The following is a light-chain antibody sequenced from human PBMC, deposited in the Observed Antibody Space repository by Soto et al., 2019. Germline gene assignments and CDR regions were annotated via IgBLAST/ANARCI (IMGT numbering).Light chain of an antibody. CDR2: SAS. V-gene: IGKV3-20*01. Sequence: EIVLTQSPATLSLSPGETATLSCRASHSISDNYLAWYRQKPGQPPSLLIYSASSRATGIPDRFSGSGSGTDFSLTISRLEAEDSAVYYCQQYGRSWLTFGEGTKVEIK. CDR3: QQYGRSWLT. J-gene: IGKJ4*01. CDR1: HSISDNY.